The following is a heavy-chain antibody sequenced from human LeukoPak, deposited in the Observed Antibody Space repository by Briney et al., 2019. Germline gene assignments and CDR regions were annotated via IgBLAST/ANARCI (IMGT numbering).Heavy chain of an antibody. V-gene: IGHV3-74*01. CDR2: INSAVSST. CDR3: ASGRWSDYLDY. J-gene: IGHJ4*02. Sequence: PGGSLRLSCAASGFTFSSYWMHWVRQAPGKGLVWVSHINSAVSSTNYADSVKGRFTISRDNAKNTLYLQMNSLRAEDTAVYYCASGRWSDYLDYWGQGTLVTVSS. CDR1: GFTFSSYW. D-gene: IGHD3-3*01.